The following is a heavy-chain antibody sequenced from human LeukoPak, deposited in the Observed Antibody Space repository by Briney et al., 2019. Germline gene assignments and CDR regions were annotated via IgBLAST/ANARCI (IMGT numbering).Heavy chain of an antibody. D-gene: IGHD6-19*01. J-gene: IGHJ4*02. Sequence: GGSLKLSCAASGFTFSNYWMTWVRQAPGKGLEWVSAISSSSSDIYYTDSVKGRFTISRDNANNFLYLQVSSLRAEDTAVYYCATGYTSGTRIDYWGQGTLVSVSS. CDR3: ATGYTSGTRIDY. CDR1: GFTFSNYW. V-gene: IGHV3-21*01. CDR2: ISSSSSDI.